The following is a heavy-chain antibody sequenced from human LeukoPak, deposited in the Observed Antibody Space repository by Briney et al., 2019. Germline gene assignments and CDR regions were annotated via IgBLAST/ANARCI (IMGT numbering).Heavy chain of an antibody. CDR2: IWYDGSNK. J-gene: IGHJ4*02. CDR3: ARGKVLYAAFDY. D-gene: IGHD2-2*02. CDR1: GFTFSSFG. Sequence: GGSLRLSCAASGFTFSSFGMHWVRQAPGKGLEWVAVIWYDGSNKNYADSVKGRFTISRDNSKNTLYLQMNSLRAEDTAVYYCARGKVLYAAFDYWGQGTLATVSS. V-gene: IGHV3-33*01.